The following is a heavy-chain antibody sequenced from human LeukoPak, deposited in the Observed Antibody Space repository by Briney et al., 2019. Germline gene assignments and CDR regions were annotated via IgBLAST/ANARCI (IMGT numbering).Heavy chain of an antibody. V-gene: IGHV3-66*01. CDR3: ARGVRPGIAAAYF. CDR2: IDSAGST. Sequence: SGGSLSLSCAASGFTVSSNYMSWVRQAPGKGLEWVSLIDSAGSTYYADAVKGRFIISRDNYKNTVYLQMNSLRAEDTAVYYCARGVRPGIAAAYFWGQGTLVTVSS. J-gene: IGHJ4*02. CDR1: GFTVSSNY. D-gene: IGHD6-13*01.